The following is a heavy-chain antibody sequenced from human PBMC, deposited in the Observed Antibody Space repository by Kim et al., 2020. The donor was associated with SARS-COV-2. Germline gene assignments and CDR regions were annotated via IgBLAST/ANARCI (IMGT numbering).Heavy chain of an antibody. J-gene: IGHJ4*02. D-gene: IGHD6-19*01. Sequence: PALKSRVPISVQTSKNPFSLKLSSVTAADTAVYYCARLTAVAGTWYFDYWGQGTLVTVSS. V-gene: IGHV4-39*01. CDR3: ARLTAVAGTWYFDY.